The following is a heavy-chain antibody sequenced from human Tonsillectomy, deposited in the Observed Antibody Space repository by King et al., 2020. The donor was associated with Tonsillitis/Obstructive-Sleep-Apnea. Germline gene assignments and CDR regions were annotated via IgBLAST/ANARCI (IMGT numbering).Heavy chain of an antibody. CDR2: IIPIFGTA. J-gene: IGHJ3*02. V-gene: IGHV1-69*12. Sequence: HVQLVQSGAEVKKPGSSVKVSCKASGGTFSSYAISWVRQAPGQGLEWMGGIIPIFGTANYAQKFQGRVTITADESTSTAYMELSSLRSEDTAVYYCASEKVGHITIFGVVTGGGAFDIWGQGTMVTVSS. CDR3: ASEKVGHITIFGVVTGGGAFDI. CDR1: GGTFSSYA. D-gene: IGHD3-3*01.